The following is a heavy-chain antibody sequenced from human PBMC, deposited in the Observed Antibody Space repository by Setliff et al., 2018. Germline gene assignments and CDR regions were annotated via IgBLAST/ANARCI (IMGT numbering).Heavy chain of an antibody. D-gene: IGHD3-3*01. CDR1: GGTFDSYS. CDR2: FTPILLTP. Sequence: GASVKVSCKASGGTFDSYSFTWLRQAPGQGLEWVGGFTPILLTPNYAQKFQGRITITADKSTSTAYMELSGLRSDDTAVYFCARPRSPKISIFGVTPFDYWGQGTLVTVPQ. CDR3: ARPRSPKISIFGVTPFDY. J-gene: IGHJ4*02. V-gene: IGHV1-69*06.